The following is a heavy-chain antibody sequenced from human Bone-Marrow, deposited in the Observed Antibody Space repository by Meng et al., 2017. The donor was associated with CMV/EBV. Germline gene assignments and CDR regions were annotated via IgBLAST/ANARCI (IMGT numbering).Heavy chain of an antibody. CDR1: GFSLSTGGVG. CDR3: AHRQYKSYFDY. Sequence: GPTLVKPTQSLTLTCTVSGFSLSTGGVGVGWIRQPPGKALEWIALIYSNDDKRYSPSLKSRLTITEDPYKNQVVLTMTNMYPVDTAVYYCAHRQYKSYFDYWGQGTLVTASS. D-gene: IGHD1-14*01. J-gene: IGHJ4*02. CDR2: IYSNDDK. V-gene: IGHV2-5*01.